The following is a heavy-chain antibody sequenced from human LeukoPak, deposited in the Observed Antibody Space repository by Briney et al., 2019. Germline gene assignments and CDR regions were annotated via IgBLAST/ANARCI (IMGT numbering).Heavy chain of an antibody. D-gene: IGHD2-15*01. CDR2: ISYDGSNK. CDR1: GFTFGSYA. J-gene: IGHJ4*02. V-gene: IGHV3-30-3*01. Sequence: PGGSLRLSCAASGFTFGSYAMHWVRQAPGKGLEWVAVISYDGSNKYYADSVKGRFTISRDNSKNTLYLQMNSLRAEDTAVYYCARDSSSVVVVAATDYWGQGTLVTVSS. CDR3: ARDSSSVVVVAATDY.